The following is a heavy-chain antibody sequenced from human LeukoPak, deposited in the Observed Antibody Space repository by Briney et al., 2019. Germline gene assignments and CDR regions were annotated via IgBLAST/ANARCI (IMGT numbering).Heavy chain of an antibody. D-gene: IGHD2-2*01. J-gene: IGHJ4*02. Sequence: GASLKISCKGSGSRFTSYWISWVRQMPGKGLEWMGRIDPSDSYTNYSPSFQGHVTISADKSISTAYLQWSSLKASDTAMYYCAREVKSTSCYEVRDWGQGTLVTVSS. CDR2: IDPSDSYT. CDR1: GSRFTSYW. V-gene: IGHV5-10-1*01. CDR3: AREVKSTSCYEVRD.